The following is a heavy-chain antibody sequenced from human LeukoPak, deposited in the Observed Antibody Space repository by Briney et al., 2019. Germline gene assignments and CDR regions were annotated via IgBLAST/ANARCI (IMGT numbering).Heavy chain of an antibody. Sequence: PGGSLRLSCAASGFTFSSYSMNWVRQAPGKRLEWVSSISSSSTYIYYADSVKGRFTISRDNAKNSLYLQMNSLRDEDTAVYYCARGSPNLFDYWGQGTLVTVSS. CDR1: GFTFSSYS. CDR2: ISSSSTYI. D-gene: IGHD1-14*01. CDR3: ARGSPNLFDY. J-gene: IGHJ4*02. V-gene: IGHV3-21*01.